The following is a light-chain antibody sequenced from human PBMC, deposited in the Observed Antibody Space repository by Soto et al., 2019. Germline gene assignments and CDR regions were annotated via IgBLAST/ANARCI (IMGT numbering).Light chain of an antibody. V-gene: IGKV1-27*01. CDR2: GAS. CDR1: QGISNH. CDR3: QKYNSAPPT. J-gene: IGKJ1*01. Sequence: DIQMTQSPSSLSASVGDRVTITCRASQGISNHLAWYQQKPGKVPKLLIYGASTLQSGVPSSFSGSGSGTDFTLTISSLQPEDVATYYCQKYNSAPPTFGQGTKVGIK.